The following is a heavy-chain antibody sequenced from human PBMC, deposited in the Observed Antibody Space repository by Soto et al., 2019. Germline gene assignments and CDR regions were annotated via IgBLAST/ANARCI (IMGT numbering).Heavy chain of an antibody. Sequence: GASVKVSCKASGYTFTGYYMHWVRQAPGQGLEWMGWINPNSGGTNYAQKFQGWVTMTRDTSISTAYMELSSLRSEDTAVYYCARVYGSGSYYYYYGMDVWGQGTTVTVSS. CDR2: INPNSGGT. D-gene: IGHD3-10*01. CDR3: ARVYGSGSYYYYYGMDV. CDR1: GYTFTGYY. J-gene: IGHJ6*02. V-gene: IGHV1-2*04.